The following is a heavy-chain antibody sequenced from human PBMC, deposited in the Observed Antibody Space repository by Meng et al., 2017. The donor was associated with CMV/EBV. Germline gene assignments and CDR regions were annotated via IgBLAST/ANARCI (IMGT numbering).Heavy chain of an antibody. J-gene: IGHJ4*02. Sequence: GGSLRLSCAASGFTFSSYEMNWVRQAPGKGLEWVSYISSSGSTIYYADSVKGRFTISRDNAKNTLYLQMNSLRAEDTAVYYCARAVRVYCSSTSCYIDYWGQGTLVTVSS. CDR3: ARAVRVYCSSTSCYIDY. CDR2: ISSSGSTI. V-gene: IGHV3-48*03. D-gene: IGHD2-2*01. CDR1: GFTFSSYE.